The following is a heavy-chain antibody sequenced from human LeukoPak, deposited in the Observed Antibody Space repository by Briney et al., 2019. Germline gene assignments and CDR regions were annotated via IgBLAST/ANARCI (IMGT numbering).Heavy chain of an antibody. CDR1: GFTFSSYA. V-gene: IGHV3-23*01. CDR3: AKDRKASSGWYTDY. CDR2: ISGSGGST. D-gene: IGHD6-19*01. J-gene: IGHJ4*02. Sequence: GSLRLSCAASGFTFSSYAMSWARQAPGKGLEWVSAISGSGGSTYYADSVKGRFTISRDNSKNTLYLQMNSLRAEDTAVYYCAKDRKASSGWYTDYWGQGTLVTVSS.